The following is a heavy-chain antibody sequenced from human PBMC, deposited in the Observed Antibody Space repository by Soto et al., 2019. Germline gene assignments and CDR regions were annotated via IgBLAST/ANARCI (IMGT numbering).Heavy chain of an antibody. CDR1: GGSITDYY. CDR3: SSEGAFGDTP. J-gene: IGHJ5*02. CDR2: IHYSGST. D-gene: IGHD4-17*01. Sequence: LSLTCTVSGGSITDYYWSWIRQSPRKGLEWIGNIHYSGSTNYNSSLMSRVTISVDPYKPQLSLKLTSSTAADTAVYYCSSEGAFGDTPWGQGTLVTVSS. V-gene: IGHV4-59*01.